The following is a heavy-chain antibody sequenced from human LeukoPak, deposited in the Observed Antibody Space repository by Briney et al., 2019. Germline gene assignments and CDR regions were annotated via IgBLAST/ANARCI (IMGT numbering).Heavy chain of an antibody. CDR2: INHSGST. CDR3: ARGLARYCSGGSCYGIELDY. Sequence: SETLSLTCTVSGGSISSYYWSWIRQPPGKGLEWIGEINHSGSTNYNPSLKSRVTISVDTSKNQFSLKLSSVTAADTAVYYCARGLARYCSGGSCYGIELDYWGQGTLVTVSS. J-gene: IGHJ4*02. D-gene: IGHD2-15*01. V-gene: IGHV4-34*01. CDR1: GGSISSYY.